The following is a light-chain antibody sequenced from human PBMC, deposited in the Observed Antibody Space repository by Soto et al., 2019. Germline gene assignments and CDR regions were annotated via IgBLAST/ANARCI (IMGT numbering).Light chain of an antibody. CDR2: DAS. J-gene: IGKJ1*01. Sequence: DIQMTQSPSTLSASIGDRGTITCRASQSISGSLAWYQLKPGKAPKLLIFDASTLERGVPSRFSGSGSGTEFTLTITTLQPDDFATYYCQQYSSYSRTFGQWTKVEIK. CDR3: QQYSSYSRT. CDR1: QSISGS. V-gene: IGKV1-5*01.